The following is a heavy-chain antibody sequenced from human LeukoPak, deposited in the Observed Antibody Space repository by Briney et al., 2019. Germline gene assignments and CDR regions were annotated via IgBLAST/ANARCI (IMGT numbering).Heavy chain of an antibody. J-gene: IGHJ4*02. CDR2: INPNSGGT. CDR1: YTFTXYY. V-gene: IGHV1-2*02. Sequence: YTFTXYYMHWVRQAPGQGLEWMGWINPNSGGTNYAQKFQGRVTMTRDTAISTAYMELSRLRSDDTAVYYCEXXXXLXXXXDYWGQXTXVTVSS. CDR3: EXXXXLXXXXDY.